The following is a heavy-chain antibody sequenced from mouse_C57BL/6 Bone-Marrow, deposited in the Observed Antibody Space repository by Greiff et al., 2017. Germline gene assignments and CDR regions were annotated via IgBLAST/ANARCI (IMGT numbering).Heavy chain of an antibody. V-gene: IGHV1-55*01. Sequence: QVQLQQPGAELVKPGASVKMSCKASGYTFTSYWITWVKQRPGQGLEWIGNIYPGSGGTNYNEKFKSKATLTVDTSSSTAYMQLSSLTSEDSAVYYCARLYCYFDDWGKCTTLTVSS. CDR2: IYPGSGGT. CDR3: ARLYCYFDD. J-gene: IGHJ2*01. CDR1: GYTFTSYW.